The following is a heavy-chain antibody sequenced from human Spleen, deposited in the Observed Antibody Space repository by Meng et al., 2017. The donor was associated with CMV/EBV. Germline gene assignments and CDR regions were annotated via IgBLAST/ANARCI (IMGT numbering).Heavy chain of an antibody. CDR1: GGTLSSYA. CDR2: INPSGGST. J-gene: IGHJ6*02. V-gene: IGHV1-46*01. Sequence: ASVKVSCKASGGTLSSYAINWVRQAPGQGLEWMGIINPSGGSTRNAQKFQGRVTMTRDTSTSTVYMELSSLRSEDTAVYYCARDKVASTSNGMDVWGQGTTVTVSS. CDR3: ARDKVASTSNGMDV. D-gene: IGHD1-26*01.